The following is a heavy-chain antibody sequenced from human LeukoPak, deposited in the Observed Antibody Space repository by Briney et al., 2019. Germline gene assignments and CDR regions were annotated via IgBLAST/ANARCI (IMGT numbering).Heavy chain of an antibody. CDR3: AGHIAAAGPFDY. V-gene: IGHV4-59*08. D-gene: IGHD6-13*01. CDR1: GGSISSYY. Sequence: SETLSLTCTASGGSISSYYWSWIRQPPGKGLEWIGYIYYSGSTNYNPSLKSRVTISVDTSKNQFSLKLSSVTAADTAVYYCAGHIAAAGPFDYWGQGTLVTVSS. J-gene: IGHJ4*02. CDR2: IYYSGST.